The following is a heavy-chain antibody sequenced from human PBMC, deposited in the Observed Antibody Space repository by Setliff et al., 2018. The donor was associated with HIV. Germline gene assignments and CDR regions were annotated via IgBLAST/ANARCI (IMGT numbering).Heavy chain of an antibody. CDR2: IYYSGST. CDR3: VRKLRGGCFDP. Sequence: SETLSLTCTVSGGSISSGGYFWSWIRQLPGKGLEWIGYIYYSGSTFYNPSLKSRVSISVDASRNQFSLKLRSVTAADTAVYYCVRKLRGGCFDPWGQGTLVTVSS. CDR1: GGSISSGGYF. J-gene: IGHJ5*02. D-gene: IGHD3-10*01. V-gene: IGHV4-30-4*08.